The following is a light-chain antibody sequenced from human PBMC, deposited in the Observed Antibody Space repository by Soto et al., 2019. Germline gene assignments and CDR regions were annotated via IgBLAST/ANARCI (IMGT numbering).Light chain of an antibody. V-gene: IGKV1-5*01. CDR2: DAS. Sequence: DIQMTQSPSTLSASVVDRVTITCRASQSISSWLAWYQQKPGKAPKLLIYDASSLESGVPSRFSGSGSGTEFTLTISSLQPDDFATYYCQQYNSYSATFGGGTKVDIK. CDR1: QSISSW. J-gene: IGKJ4*01. CDR3: QQYNSYSAT.